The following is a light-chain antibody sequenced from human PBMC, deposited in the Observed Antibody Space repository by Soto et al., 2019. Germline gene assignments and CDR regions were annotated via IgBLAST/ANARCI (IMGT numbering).Light chain of an antibody. V-gene: IGKV4-1*01. CDR2: WAS. Sequence: DIVLTQSPDSLAVSLGERATINCKSSQSVLYSPNNKNYLAWYQQKPGQPPKLLIYWASTRESGVPDRFSGSGSGTDFTLTISSLQAEDVAVYYCQQYYSSPQTFGQGTKLEIK. J-gene: IGKJ2*01. CDR3: QQYYSSPQT. CDR1: QSVLYSPNNKNY.